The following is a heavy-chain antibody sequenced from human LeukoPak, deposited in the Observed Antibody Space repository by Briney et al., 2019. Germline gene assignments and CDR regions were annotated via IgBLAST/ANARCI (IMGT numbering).Heavy chain of an antibody. CDR2: IYYRGST. Sequence: SETLSLTCTVSGGSISSYYWSWIRQPPGKGLEWIGYIYYRGSTNYNPSLKSRVTISVDTSKNQFSLKLSSVTAADTAVYYCARAPGSHDDYWGQGTLVTVSS. D-gene: IGHD1-26*01. V-gene: IGHV4-59*01. CDR3: ARAPGSHDDY. CDR1: GGSISSYY. J-gene: IGHJ4*02.